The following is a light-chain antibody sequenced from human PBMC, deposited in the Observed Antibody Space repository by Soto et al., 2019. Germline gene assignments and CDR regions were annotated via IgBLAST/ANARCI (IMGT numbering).Light chain of an antibody. V-gene: IGKV1-5*01. Sequence: DIHMTQSPSTLSASVGDRVTITCRASQSMSTHLAWYQQKPGDAPKLLIYDASTLQSGVPSRFSGSGSGTDFTLTVSSLQPDAFASYYCQQYADYPLAFGQGTKLEIK. J-gene: IGKJ2*01. CDR3: QQYADYPLA. CDR1: QSMSTH. CDR2: DAS.